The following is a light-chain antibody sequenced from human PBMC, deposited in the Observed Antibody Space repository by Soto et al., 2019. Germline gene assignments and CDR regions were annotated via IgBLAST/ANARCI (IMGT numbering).Light chain of an antibody. Sequence: EIVLTQSPATLSLSPGERGTLSCRASQSVSSYLAWYQQRPGQAPRLLIYDASNRATGIPARFSGSGSGTDLTLTISNLEPEDFAVYYYQQRSNWPQTFGQGTKLEIK. CDR1: QSVSSY. CDR3: QQRSNWPQT. CDR2: DAS. J-gene: IGKJ2*01. V-gene: IGKV3-11*01.